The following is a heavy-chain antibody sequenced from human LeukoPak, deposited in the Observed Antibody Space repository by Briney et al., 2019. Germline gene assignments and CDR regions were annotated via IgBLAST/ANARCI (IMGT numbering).Heavy chain of an antibody. D-gene: IGHD6-13*01. V-gene: IGHV5-51*01. CDR1: GYSFTSYW. CDR2: IYPGDSDT. CDR3: ARHTAAAGTALDY. J-gene: IGHJ4*02. Sequence: GASVKVSCKASGYSFTSYWIGWVRQMPGKGLEWMGIIYPGDSDTRYSPSFQGQVTISADKSISTAYLQWSSLKASDTAMYYCARHTAAAGTALDYWGQGTLVTVSS.